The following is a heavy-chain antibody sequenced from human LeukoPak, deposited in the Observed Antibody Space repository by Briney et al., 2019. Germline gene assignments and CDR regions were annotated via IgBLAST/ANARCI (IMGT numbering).Heavy chain of an antibody. Sequence: GGSLRLSCAASGFIFSSYGMHWVRQAPGKGLQWVAIISYDGSKKHYADSVTGRFTNSRDNSKNTLYLQMNSLRAEDTAIYYCAKVDEDGQLVLLNAFDIWGQGTMVTVSS. D-gene: IGHD6-13*01. CDR1: GFIFSSYG. CDR3: AKVDEDGQLVLLNAFDI. J-gene: IGHJ3*02. CDR2: ISYDGSKK. V-gene: IGHV3-30*18.